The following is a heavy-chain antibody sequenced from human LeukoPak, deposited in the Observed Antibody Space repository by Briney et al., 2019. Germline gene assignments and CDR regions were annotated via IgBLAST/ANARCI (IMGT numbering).Heavy chain of an antibody. CDR2: ISSSSSYI. Sequence: PGGSLRLSCAASGFTFSSYSMNWVRQAPGKGLEWVSSISSSSSYIYYADSVKGRFTIPRDNAKNSLYLQMNSLRAEDTAVYYCASPGGSGYYYGAGAFDIWGQGTMVTVSS. CDR1: GFTFSSYS. D-gene: IGHD3-22*01. CDR3: ASPGGSGYYYGAGAFDI. J-gene: IGHJ3*02. V-gene: IGHV3-21*01.